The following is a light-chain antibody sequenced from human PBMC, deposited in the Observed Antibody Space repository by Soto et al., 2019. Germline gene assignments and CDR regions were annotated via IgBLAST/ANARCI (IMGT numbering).Light chain of an antibody. CDR2: LGS. Sequence: DIVMTQSPLSLPVTPGEPASISCRSSQSLLYSNGYNYLDWYVQKPGQSPQLLTYLGSNRASGVPDRFSGSASGTDFTLKISRVEAEDVGVYYCMQALQVPHTFGQGTKLEIK. CDR3: MQALQVPHT. J-gene: IGKJ2*01. CDR1: QSLLYSNGYNY. V-gene: IGKV2-28*01.